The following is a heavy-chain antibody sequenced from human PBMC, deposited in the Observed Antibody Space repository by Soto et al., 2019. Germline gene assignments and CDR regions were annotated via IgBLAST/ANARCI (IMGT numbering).Heavy chain of an antibody. J-gene: IGHJ4*02. CDR3: AKSQEIGTHFFDS. CDR2: IGTAGDT. V-gene: IGHV3-13*01. CDR1: GFTFSGFD. Sequence: QPGGSLRLSCEASGFTFSGFDMHWVRQPTGKGLEWVSSIGTAGDTYYAVSVKGRFTISRDSAKNSLSLQMNSLRAGDMAVYFCAKSQEIGTHFFDSWGQGTQVTVSS. D-gene: IGHD6-13*01.